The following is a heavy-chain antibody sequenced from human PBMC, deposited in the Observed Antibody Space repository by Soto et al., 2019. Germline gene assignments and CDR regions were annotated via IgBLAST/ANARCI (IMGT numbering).Heavy chain of an antibody. CDR3: ARDPLKRGSGYSFYYYGMDV. CDR1: AYTFTGYS. Sequence: ASVKVSCKASAYTFTGYSIHWVRQAPGQGLEWMGWINPNSGATNYAQKFQGWVTMTRDTSISTDYMELSRLRSEDTAVYYCARDPLKRGSGYSFYYYGMDVWGQGTTVTVS. CDR2: INPNSGAT. J-gene: IGHJ6*02. V-gene: IGHV1-2*04. D-gene: IGHD3-3*01.